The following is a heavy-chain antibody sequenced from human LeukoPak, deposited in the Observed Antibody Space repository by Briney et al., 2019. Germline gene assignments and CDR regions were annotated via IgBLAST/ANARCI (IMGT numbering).Heavy chain of an antibody. V-gene: IGHV3-9*01. CDR1: GFTFDDYA. CDR3: ARSSYSSSSSV. CDR2: ISWNSGSI. J-gene: IGHJ3*01. D-gene: IGHD6-6*01. Sequence: GGSLRLSCAASGFTFDDYAMHWVRQAPGKGLEWVSGISWNSGSIGYADSVKGRFTISRDNAKNSLYLQMNSLRAEDTALYYCARSSYSSSSSVWGQGTMVTVSS.